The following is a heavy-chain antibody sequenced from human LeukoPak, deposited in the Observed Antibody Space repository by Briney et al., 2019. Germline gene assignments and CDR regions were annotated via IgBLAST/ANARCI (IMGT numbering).Heavy chain of an antibody. CDR1: GYTFTSYD. CDR2: MNPNSGNT. Sequence: GASVKVSCKASGYTFTSYDINWVRQATGQGLEWMGWMNPNSGNTGYAQKFQGRVTITRNTSISTAYMELSSLRSEDMAVYYCARGVRRNYRTFDYWGQGTLVTVSS. V-gene: IGHV1-8*03. J-gene: IGHJ4*02. CDR3: ARGVRRNYRTFDY. D-gene: IGHD1-14*01.